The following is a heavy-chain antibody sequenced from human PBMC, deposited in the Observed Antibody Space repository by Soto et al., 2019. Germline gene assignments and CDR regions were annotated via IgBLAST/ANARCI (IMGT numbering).Heavy chain of an antibody. CDR3: ARDQDGVTTFDY. J-gene: IGHJ4*02. CDR2: ISSSSSYI. CDR1: GFTFSSYS. Sequence: EVQLVESGGGLVKPGGSLRLSCAASGFTFSSYSMNWVRQAPGKGLEWVSSISSSSSYIYYADSVKGRFTISRDNAKNSLYLQMNSLRAEDTAGYYCARDQDGVTTFDYWGQGTLVTVSS. V-gene: IGHV3-21*01. D-gene: IGHD4-17*01.